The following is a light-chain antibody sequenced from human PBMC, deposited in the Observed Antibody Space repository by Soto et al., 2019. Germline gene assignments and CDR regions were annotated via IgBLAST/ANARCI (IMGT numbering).Light chain of an antibody. Sequence: DIQMNQSPSSLSASVGDRVTITCRASQSISSYLNWYQQKPGKAPKLLIYAASSLQSGVPSRFSGSGSGTDFTLTISSLQPEDFAVYYCQQRNIWPPVTFGRGTRLEI. V-gene: IGKV1-39*01. J-gene: IGKJ5*01. CDR1: QSISSY. CDR2: AAS. CDR3: QQRNIWPPVT.